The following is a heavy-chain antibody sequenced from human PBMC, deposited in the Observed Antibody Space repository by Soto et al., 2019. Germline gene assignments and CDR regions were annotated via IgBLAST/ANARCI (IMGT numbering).Heavy chain of an antibody. J-gene: IGHJ5*02. CDR1: GFTFSSYA. Sequence: QVQLVESGGGVVQPGRSLRLSCAASGFTFSSYAMHWVRQAPGKGLEWVAVISYDGSNKYYADSVKGRFTISRDNSNNTLYLQMNCLRAEDTAVYYCARDGGYYDFWSGLIRCNWIDPWGQGTLVTVSS. V-gene: IGHV3-30-3*01. CDR2: ISYDGSNK. D-gene: IGHD3-3*01. CDR3: ARDGGYYDFWSGLIRCNWIDP.